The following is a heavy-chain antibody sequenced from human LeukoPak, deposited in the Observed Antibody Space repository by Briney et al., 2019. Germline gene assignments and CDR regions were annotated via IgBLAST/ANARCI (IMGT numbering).Heavy chain of an antibody. CDR3: ARDLKYYYDSSVWPATYYFDY. CDR1: GFILSNYR. J-gene: IGHJ4*02. Sequence: GGSLRLSCAASGFILSNYRMNWVRQAPGKGLEWVSYISSSGNSREYADSVKGRFTISRDNAKNSLYLQMNSLRAEDTAVYYCARDLKYYYDSSVWPATYYFDYWGQGTLVTVSS. V-gene: IGHV3-48*04. D-gene: IGHD3-22*01. CDR2: ISSSGNSR.